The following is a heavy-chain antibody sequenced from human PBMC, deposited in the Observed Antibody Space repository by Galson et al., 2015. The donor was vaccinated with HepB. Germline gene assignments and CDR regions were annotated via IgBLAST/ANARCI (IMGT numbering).Heavy chain of an antibody. CDR1: GGSISSSSYY. J-gene: IGHJ6*02. V-gene: IGHV4-39*07. CDR2: IYYSGST. D-gene: IGHD6-13*01. CDR3: ARAMGYSTSWSSYYFYSFGMDI. Sequence: CTVSGGSISSSSYYWGWIRQPPGKGLEWIGSIYYSGSTYYNPSLKSRVAFSVDTSKNQFSLRLTSVTAADTAVYFCARAMGYSTSWSSYYFYSFGMDIWGQGTTVTVSS.